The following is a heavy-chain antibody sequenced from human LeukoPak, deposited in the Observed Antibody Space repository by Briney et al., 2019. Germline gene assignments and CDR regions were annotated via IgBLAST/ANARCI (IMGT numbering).Heavy chain of an antibody. CDR2: IGYDGTIK. V-gene: IGHV3-30*02. CDR1: GVTLSNSC. Sequence: GGSLRLSCAASGVTLSNSCMHWVRQAPGMGLQWVAFIGYDGTIKSYAGSVKGRFPISRDDYQNTLFLQMNSLRGEATAPYYCVKDRSGTYYFDNWGQGTLVTVSS. D-gene: IGHD1-26*01. J-gene: IGHJ4*02. CDR3: VKDRSGTYYFDN.